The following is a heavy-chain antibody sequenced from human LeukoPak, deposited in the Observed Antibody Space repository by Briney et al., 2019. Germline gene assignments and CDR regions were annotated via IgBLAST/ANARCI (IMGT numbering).Heavy chain of an antibody. Sequence: GGSLRLSCAASGFTFYDYAMHWVPEAPGPGGEGVSLFSGENAGKYYADSVKGRFTISRDNGKNSLYMQMNSLRTEDTALYYCAKDATPDCSGGSCDNDAFDIWGQGTMVTVSS. J-gene: IGHJ3*02. CDR2: FSGENAGK. CDR3: AKDATPDCSGGSCDNDAFDI. CDR1: GFTFYDYA. D-gene: IGHD2-15*01. V-gene: IGHV3-43*02.